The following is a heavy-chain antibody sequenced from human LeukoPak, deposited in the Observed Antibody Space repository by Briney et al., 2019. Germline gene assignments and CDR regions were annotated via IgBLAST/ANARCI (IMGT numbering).Heavy chain of an antibody. D-gene: IGHD2-15*01. CDR2: ISSSSSTI. CDR1: GFTFSSYS. V-gene: IGHV3-48*01. J-gene: IGHJ4*02. Sequence: GGSLRLSCAASGFTFSSYSMNWVRQAPGKGLEWVSYISSSSSTIYYADSVKGRFTISRDIAENSLYLQMNSLRAEDTAVYYCARDVRGYCSGGSCWPGYWGQGTLVTVSS. CDR3: ARDVRGYCSGGSCWPGY.